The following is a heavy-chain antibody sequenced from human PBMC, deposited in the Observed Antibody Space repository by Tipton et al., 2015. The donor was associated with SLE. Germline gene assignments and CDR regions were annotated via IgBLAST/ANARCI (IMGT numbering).Heavy chain of an antibody. CDR2: ISHSGNI. D-gene: IGHD3-22*01. V-gene: IGHV4-38-2*02. J-gene: IGHJ4*02. CDR1: GFSISSGYF. Sequence: TLSLTCTVSGFSISSGYFWGWIRQSPEKGLEWIGSISHSGNIYYNPSLKSRVSMSIDTSRNEAFLRLSSVTAADTAVYYCARHDYDSNGYYQHYFDYWGQGTLVTVSS. CDR3: ARHDYDSNGYYQHYFDY.